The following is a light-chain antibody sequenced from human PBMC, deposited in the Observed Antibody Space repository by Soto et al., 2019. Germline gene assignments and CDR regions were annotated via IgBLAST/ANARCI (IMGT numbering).Light chain of an antibody. CDR1: QSFSSW. CDR2: DAS. J-gene: IGKJ5*01. CDR3: QQYNSYPYT. V-gene: IGKV1-5*01. Sequence: DIQMTQSPSTLSASVGDRVTITCRASQSFSSWLAWYQQNPGKTPNLLIYDASTLESGVPSRFSGSGSGTEFTLTISSLQPDDFATYYCQQYNSYPYTFGQGTRLEI.